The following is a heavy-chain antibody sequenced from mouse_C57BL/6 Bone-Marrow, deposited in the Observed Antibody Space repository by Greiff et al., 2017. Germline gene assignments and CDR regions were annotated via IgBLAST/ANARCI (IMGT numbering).Heavy chain of an antibody. J-gene: IGHJ2*01. CDR3: ARVRAGVVDFDY. CDR2: INPYNGDT. V-gene: IGHV1-20*01. CDR1: GYSFTGYF. Sequence: VQLQQSGPELVKPGDSVKISCKASGYSFTGYFMNWVMQSHGKSLEWIGRINPYNGDTFYNQKFKGKATFTVDKSSSTAHMELRSLTSEDSSVYFCARVRAGVVDFDYWGQGTTLTVSS.